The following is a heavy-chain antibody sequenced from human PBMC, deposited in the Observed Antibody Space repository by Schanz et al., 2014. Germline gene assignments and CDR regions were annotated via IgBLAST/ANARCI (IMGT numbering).Heavy chain of an antibody. CDR3: ATETYSSSWCFDY. D-gene: IGHD6-13*01. V-gene: IGHV3-48*02. CDR2: ISRSSSTI. J-gene: IGHJ4*02. CDR1: GFTFSNYN. Sequence: VQLVESGGALVQPGGSLRLSCAASGFTFSNYNMNWVRQAPGKGLEWVSYISRSSSTIYYTDSVKGRFTISRDNAKNSVFLQMNGLRDEDTAVYYCATETYSSSWCFDYWGQGTLVTVSS.